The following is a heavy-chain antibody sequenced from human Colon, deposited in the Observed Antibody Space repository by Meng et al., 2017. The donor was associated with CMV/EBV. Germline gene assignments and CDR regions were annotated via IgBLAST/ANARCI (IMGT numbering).Heavy chain of an antibody. CDR3: ARVSSGFWSAYYADAFDI. J-gene: IGHJ3*02. CDR1: GYTFTGYY. CDR2: INPNIGGT. V-gene: IGHV1-2*02. D-gene: IGHD3-3*01. Sequence: ASVKVSCKASGYTFTGYYMHWVRQAPGQGLEWMGWINPNIGGTYYAQTFQGRVTMTTDASITTAYMELGKLRSGDTAVYYCARVSSGFWSAYYADAFDIWGQGTMVTVSS.